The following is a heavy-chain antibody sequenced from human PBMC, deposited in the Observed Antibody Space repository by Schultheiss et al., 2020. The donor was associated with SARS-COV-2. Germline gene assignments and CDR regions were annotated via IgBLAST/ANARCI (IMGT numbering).Heavy chain of an antibody. CDR2: ISAYNGHT. D-gene: IGHD3-9*01. CDR1: GYTFSSYV. J-gene: IGHJ6*02. V-gene: IGHV1-18*01. Sequence: ASVKVSCKASGYTFSSYVISWVRQAPGQGLEWMGWISAYNGHTNYAQKLQGRVTMTTDTSTSTGYMELRSLRSDDTAVYYCARAYYDILTGYYSGGMDVWGQGTTVAVSS. CDR3: ARAYYDILTGYYSGGMDV.